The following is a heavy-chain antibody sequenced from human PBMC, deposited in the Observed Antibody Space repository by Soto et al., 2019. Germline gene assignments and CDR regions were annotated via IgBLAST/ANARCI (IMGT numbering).Heavy chain of an antibody. CDR1: GFTFSSYS. CDR3: ARERVWGSYRAFDY. J-gene: IGHJ4*02. CDR2: ISSSSSTI. Sequence: EVQLVESGGGLVQPGGSLRLSCAASGFTFSSYSMNWVRQAPGKGLEWVSYISSSSSTIYYADSVKGRFTISRDNAKNSLYLQMNSLRDEDTVVYYCARERVWGSYRAFDYWGQGTLVTVSS. D-gene: IGHD3-16*02. V-gene: IGHV3-48*02.